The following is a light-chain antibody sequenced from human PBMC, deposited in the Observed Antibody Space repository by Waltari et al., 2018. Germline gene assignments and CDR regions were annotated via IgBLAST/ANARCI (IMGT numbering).Light chain of an antibody. Sequence: SSELTQDPAVSVAMRQTVTITCQGNGLRSYYASWYQQRPGQATILIMYDKNNRPSGVPDRFSGSNSDNTASLTITGAQAEDEASYYCHSRDASGVGGSFGGGTKLTVL. CDR3: HSRDASGVGGS. V-gene: IGLV3-19*01. CDR2: DKN. CDR1: GLRSYY. J-gene: IGLJ2*01.